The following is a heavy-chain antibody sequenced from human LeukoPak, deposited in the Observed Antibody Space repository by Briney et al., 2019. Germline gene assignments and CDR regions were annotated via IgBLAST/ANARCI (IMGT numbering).Heavy chain of an antibody. CDR1: GGTFSSYA. Sequence: GASVKVSCKASGGTFSSYAISWVRQAPGQRLEWMGGIVPTFGTANYAQKFQGRVTITADESTSTAYMELSSLRSEDTAVYYCARSRDGYNSIDYWGQGTLVTVSS. CDR2: IVPTFGTA. D-gene: IGHD5-24*01. V-gene: IGHV1-69*13. J-gene: IGHJ4*02. CDR3: ARSRDGYNSIDY.